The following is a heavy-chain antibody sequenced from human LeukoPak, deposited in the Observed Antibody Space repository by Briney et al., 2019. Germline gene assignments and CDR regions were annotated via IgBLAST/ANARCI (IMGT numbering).Heavy chain of an antibody. CDR3: ASGYSSGWYGV. D-gene: IGHD6-19*01. J-gene: IGHJ4*02. CDR2: IYDSGST. CDR1: GGSISSYF. V-gene: IGHV4-59*08. Sequence: SETLSLTCTVPGGSISSYFWSWIRQPPGKGLEWIGYIYDSGSTNYNPSFKSRVTISVDTPKNQFSLKLSSVTAADTAVYYCASGYSSGWYGVWGQGTLVTVSS.